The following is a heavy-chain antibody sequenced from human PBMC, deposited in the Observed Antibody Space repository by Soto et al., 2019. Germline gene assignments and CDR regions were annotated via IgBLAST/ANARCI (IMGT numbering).Heavy chain of an antibody. CDR1: GGSISSGGYY. V-gene: IGHV4-31*03. D-gene: IGHD3-9*01. CDR2: IYYSGST. J-gene: IGHJ5*02. Sequence: QVQLQESGPGLVKPSQTLSLTCTVSGGSISSGGYYWSWIRQHPGKGLEWIGYIYYSGSTYYNPTLKRRVTLSVDTSKTLFPPTLSSVTAADTAVYYCARDRNFYWDRGWFDPWGQGTLVTVSS. CDR3: ARDRNFYWDRGWFDP.